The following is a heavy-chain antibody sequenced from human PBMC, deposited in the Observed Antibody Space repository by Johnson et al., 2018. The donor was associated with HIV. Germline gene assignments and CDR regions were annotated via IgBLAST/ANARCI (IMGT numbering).Heavy chain of an antibody. CDR3: AKDLGSYYAFDI. CDR1: GFTFSSYG. CDR2: ISGSGGST. Sequence: VQLVESGGGVVQPGGSLRLSCAASGFTFSSYGMSWVRQAPGKGLEWVSAISGSGGSTYYADSVKGRFTISRDNSKNTLYLQMNSLRAEDTAVYYCAKDLGSYYAFDIWGQGTMVTVSS. D-gene: IGHD1-26*01. V-gene: IGHV3-23*04. J-gene: IGHJ3*02.